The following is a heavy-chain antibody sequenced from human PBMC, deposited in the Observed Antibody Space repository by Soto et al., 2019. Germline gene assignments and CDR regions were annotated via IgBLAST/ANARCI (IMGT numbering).Heavy chain of an antibody. V-gene: IGHV3-23*04. CDR2: ITSTGSST. Sequence: EVQLVESGGGFVQPGGSLRLSCAASGFTFSNYAMTWVRQAPGKGLEWVSAITSTGSSTYYADSVKGRFTISRDNSKNTLFLQINSLRAVDTAVDYCAKGAEGYVVSSLDFWGQGTLVSVSS. CDR1: GFTFSNYA. J-gene: IGHJ4*02. CDR3: AKGAEGYVVSSLDF. D-gene: IGHD5-12*01.